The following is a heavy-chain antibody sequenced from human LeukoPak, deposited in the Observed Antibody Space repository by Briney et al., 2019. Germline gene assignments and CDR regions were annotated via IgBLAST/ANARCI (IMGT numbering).Heavy chain of an antibody. D-gene: IGHD1-26*01. Sequence: GGSLRLSCAAPGFTFSSYSMNWVRQAPGKGLEWVSYISSSSSTIYYADSVKGRFTISRDSAKNSLYLQMNSLRAEDTAVYYCARDYRGSYYYYYGMDVWGQGTTVTVSS. CDR1: GFTFSSYS. CDR3: ARDYRGSYYYYYGMDV. CDR2: ISSSSSTI. J-gene: IGHJ6*02. V-gene: IGHV3-48*01.